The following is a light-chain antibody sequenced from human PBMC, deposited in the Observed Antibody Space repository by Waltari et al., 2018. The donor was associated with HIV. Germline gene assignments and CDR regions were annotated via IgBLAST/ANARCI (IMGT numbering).Light chain of an antibody. Sequence: QSVLTQPPSASGTPVQRVTMSCSGGSFNVGSNTVNWYQQLPGTAPKLLIYNNNQRPSGVPDRFSGSKSGTSASLAISGLQSEDEADYYCVAWDDSLNGPVFGGGTKLTVL. CDR1: SFNVGSNT. CDR3: VAWDDSLNGPV. J-gene: IGLJ2*01. CDR2: NNN. V-gene: IGLV1-44*01.